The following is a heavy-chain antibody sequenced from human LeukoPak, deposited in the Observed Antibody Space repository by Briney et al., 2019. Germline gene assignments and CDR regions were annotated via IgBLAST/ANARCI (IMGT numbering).Heavy chain of an antibody. CDR1: GGSISGSPYY. J-gene: IGHJ1*01. V-gene: IGHV4-39*01. CDR3: ARLITTAAPEQYFQR. CDR2: IHYSGTT. D-gene: IGHD3-10*01. Sequence: SETLSLTCSVSGGSISGSPYYWGWLRQPPGRRLEWIATIHYSGTTSYNPSLKSRVTISVGTSKNEFSLTLTSVTAADTAVYYCARLITTAAPEQYFQRWGQGSLVTVSS.